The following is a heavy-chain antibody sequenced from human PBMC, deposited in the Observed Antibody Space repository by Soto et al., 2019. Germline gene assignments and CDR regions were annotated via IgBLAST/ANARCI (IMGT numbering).Heavy chain of an antibody. V-gene: IGHV2-26*01. D-gene: IGHD3-22*01. CDR1: GFSLSNARMG. Sequence: ESGPMLVNPTETLTLTCTVSGFSLSNARMGVSWIRQPPGKALEWLAHIFSNDEKSYSTSLKSRLTISKDTSKSQVVLTMTNMDPVDTATYYCARRTYYYDSSGYYYLYYFDYWGQGTLVTVSS. J-gene: IGHJ4*02. CDR3: ARRTYYYDSSGYYYLYYFDY. CDR2: IFSNDEK.